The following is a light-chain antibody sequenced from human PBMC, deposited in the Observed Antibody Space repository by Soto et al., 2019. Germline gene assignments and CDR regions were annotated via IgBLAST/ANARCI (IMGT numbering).Light chain of an antibody. Sequence: EIVLTQSRVTLSLSPWGRATLSCRASQSVSSDYLAWYQQKPGQAPRLLIYGASSRATGIPARFSGSGSGTDFTLTISRLEPEDFAVYYCQQYGGSPPITFGQGTRLEIK. CDR1: QSVSSDY. CDR3: QQYGGSPPIT. V-gene: IGKV3-20*01. CDR2: GAS. J-gene: IGKJ5*01.